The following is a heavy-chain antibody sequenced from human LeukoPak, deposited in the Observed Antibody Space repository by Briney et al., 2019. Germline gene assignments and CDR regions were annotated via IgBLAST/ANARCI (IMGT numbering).Heavy chain of an antibody. D-gene: IGHD3-22*01. Sequence: SETLSLTCTVSGGSISSYYWSWIRQPPGKGLEWIGYIYYSGSTNYNPSLKSRVTISVDTSKNQFSLKLSSVTAADTAVYYCARHPSYYYDSSGLGWYFDLWGRGTPVTVSS. CDR2: IYYSGST. CDR3: ARHPSYYYDSSGLGWYFDL. J-gene: IGHJ2*01. V-gene: IGHV4-59*08. CDR1: GGSISSYY.